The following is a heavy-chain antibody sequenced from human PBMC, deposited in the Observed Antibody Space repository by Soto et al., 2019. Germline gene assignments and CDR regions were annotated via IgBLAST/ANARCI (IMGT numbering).Heavy chain of an antibody. V-gene: IGHV1-18*01. CDR2: ISAYNGNT. D-gene: IGHD5-18*01. CDR3: ARDLEEDTAMAPFPYGMDV. CDR1: GYTFTSYG. J-gene: IGHJ6*02. Sequence: GASVKVSCKASGYTFTSYGISWVRQAPGQGLEWMGWISAYNGNTNYAQKLQGRVTMTTDTSTSTAYMELRSLRSDDTAVYYCARDLEEDTAMAPFPYGMDVWGQGTTVTVSS.